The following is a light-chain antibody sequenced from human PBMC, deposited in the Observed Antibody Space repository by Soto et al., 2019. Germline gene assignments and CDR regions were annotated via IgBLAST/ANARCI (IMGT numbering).Light chain of an antibody. CDR2: GAS. CDR1: QSVSSN. CDR3: QQYNQWPPWT. Sequence: IVVTHSPATLSLSPGEGATLSCRASQSVSSNFAWYQQKPGQAPRLLIYGASTRATGIPARFSGSGSGTEFTLTISSLQSEDSAFYYCQQYNQWPPWTFSQGTKVDIK. J-gene: IGKJ1*01. V-gene: IGKV3-15*01.